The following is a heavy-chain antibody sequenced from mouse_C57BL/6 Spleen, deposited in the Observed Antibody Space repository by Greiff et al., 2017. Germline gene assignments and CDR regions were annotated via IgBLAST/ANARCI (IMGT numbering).Heavy chain of an antibody. CDR2: IDPSDSET. CDR3: ARSARLVASYYFDY. J-gene: IGHJ2*01. CDR1: GYTFTSYW. Sequence: VQLQQPGAELVRPGSSVKLSCKASGYTFTSYWMHWVKQRPIQGLEWIGNIDPSDSETHYNQKFKDKDTLTVDKSSTTAYMQLSSLTAEDSAVYYCARSARLVASYYFDYWGQGTTLTVSS. V-gene: IGHV1-52*01. D-gene: IGHD1-1*02.